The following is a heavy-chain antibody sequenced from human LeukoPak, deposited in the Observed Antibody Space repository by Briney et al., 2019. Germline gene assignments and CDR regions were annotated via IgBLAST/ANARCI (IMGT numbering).Heavy chain of an antibody. Sequence: PGGSLRLSCAASGFTFDDYGMSWVRQTPGKGLEWVSGINSNGGRTGYADSVKGRFTISRDTSENTLYLQMNSLRPEDTAIYYCARDSLRGDYESPTGYWGQGTLVSVSS. D-gene: IGHD4-17*01. V-gene: IGHV3-20*04. CDR2: INSNGGRT. CDR1: GFTFDDYG. CDR3: ARDSLRGDYESPTGY. J-gene: IGHJ4*02.